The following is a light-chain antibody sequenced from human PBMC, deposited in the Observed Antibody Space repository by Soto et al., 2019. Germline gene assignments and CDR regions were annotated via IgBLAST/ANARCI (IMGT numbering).Light chain of an antibody. CDR1: QAIRTY. CDR3: QKYNNAWT. J-gene: IGKJ1*01. Sequence: DIQMTQSPSSRAASVGDRITITCRASQAIRTYFAWYLLRSGRVAKSLIYSASSLQSVVPSRFSGSGSGTDFTLTIDSLQHEDVATYYCQKYNNAWTFGQGTKVDIK. V-gene: IGKV1-27*01. CDR2: SAS.